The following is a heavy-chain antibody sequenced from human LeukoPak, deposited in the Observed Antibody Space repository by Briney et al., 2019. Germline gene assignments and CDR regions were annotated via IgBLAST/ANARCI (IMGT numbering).Heavy chain of an antibody. CDR2: IVGSGVTT. Sequence: PGGSLRLSCEASGFTFSIYGMTWVRQAPGKGLEWVSAIVGSGVTTYYADSVKGRFTISRDNSKNTLYLQMNSLRAEDTAVYYCAKIQGYLDYWGQGTLVTVSS. CDR3: AKIQGYLDY. V-gene: IGHV3-23*01. CDR1: GFTFSIYG. J-gene: IGHJ4*02.